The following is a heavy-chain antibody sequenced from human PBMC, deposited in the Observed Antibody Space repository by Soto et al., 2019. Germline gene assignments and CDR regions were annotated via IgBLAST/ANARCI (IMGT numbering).Heavy chain of an antibody. CDR2: INPSGGST. V-gene: IGHV1-46*01. CDR3: ARAAAGTHYYYYGMDV. D-gene: IGHD6-13*01. CDR1: GYTFASYY. J-gene: IGHJ6*02. Sequence: ASVKVSFKASGYTFASYYMHWVRQAPGQGLEWMGIINPSGGSTSYAQKFQGRVTMTRDTSTSTVYMELSSLRSEDTAVYYCARAAAGTHYYYYGMDVWGQGTTVTVSS.